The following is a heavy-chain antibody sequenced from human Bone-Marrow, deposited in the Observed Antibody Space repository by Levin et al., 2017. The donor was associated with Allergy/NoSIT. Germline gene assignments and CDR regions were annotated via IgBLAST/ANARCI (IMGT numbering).Heavy chain of an antibody. D-gene: IGHD1-26*01. J-gene: IGHJ4*01. Sequence: PSASVKVSCKSSGYSFTDFYVHWVRQAPGLGPEWMGLINPDSGGIKYAEKFQGRVTMTRDTSIRTAYMELTRLRSDDTAVYYCARSLVGATFDFWGQGTLVTVSS. V-gene: IGHV1-2*02. CDR3: ARSLVGATFDF. CDR2: INPDSGGI. CDR1: GYSFTDFY.